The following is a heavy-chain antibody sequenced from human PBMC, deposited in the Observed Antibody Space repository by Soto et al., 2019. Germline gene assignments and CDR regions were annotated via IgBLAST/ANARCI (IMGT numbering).Heavy chain of an antibody. J-gene: IGHJ4*02. CDR1: GYTFTSYA. D-gene: IGHD2-15*01. V-gene: IGHV1-18*01. CDR3: ARDLSGNPGY. CDR2: ISAYNGNT. Sequence: VKVACKASGYTFTSYAMNWVRQAPGQGLEWMGWISAYNGNTNYAQKLQGRVTMTTDTSTSTAYMELRSLRSDDTAVYYCARDLSGNPGYWGQGTLVTVSS.